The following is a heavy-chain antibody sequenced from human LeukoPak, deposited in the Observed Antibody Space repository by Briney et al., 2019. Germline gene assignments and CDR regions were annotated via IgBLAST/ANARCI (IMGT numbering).Heavy chain of an antibody. CDR1: GGSISSSSYY. CDR3: ARYSDGYPLYY. V-gene: IGHV4-30-4*08. J-gene: IGHJ4*02. Sequence: SETLSLTCTVSGGSISSSSYYWGWIRQPPGKGLEWIGYIYYSGSTYYNPSLKSRVTISVDTSKNQFSLKLSSVTAADTAVYYCARYSDGYPLYYWGQGTLVTVSS. D-gene: IGHD5-18*01. CDR2: IYYSGST.